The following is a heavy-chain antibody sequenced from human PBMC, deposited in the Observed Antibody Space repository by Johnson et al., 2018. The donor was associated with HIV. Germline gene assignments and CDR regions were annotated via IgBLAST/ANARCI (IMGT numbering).Heavy chain of an antibody. D-gene: IGHD4-23*01. Sequence: VQLVESGGGLVKPGVSLRLSCAASGFTFSSYDMHWVRQATGKGLEWVSAIGTAGDTYYPGSVKGRFTISRENAKNSLYLQMNSLRAGDTAVYYCAKARHDYGGTDDAFDIWGQGTMVTVSS. CDR1: GFTFSSYD. V-gene: IGHV3-13*01. J-gene: IGHJ3*02. CDR2: IGTAGDT. CDR3: AKARHDYGGTDDAFDI.